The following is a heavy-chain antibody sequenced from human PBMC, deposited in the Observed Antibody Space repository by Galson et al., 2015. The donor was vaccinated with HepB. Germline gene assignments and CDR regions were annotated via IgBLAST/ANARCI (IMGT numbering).Heavy chain of an antibody. D-gene: IGHD6-6*01. CDR1: GFTFSSYA. Sequence: SLRLSCAASGFTFSSYAMHWVRQAPGKGLEWVAVISYDGSNKYYADSVKGRFTISRDNSKNTLYLQMNSLRAEDTAVYYCARGNGKAARPSTLDYWGQGTLVTVSS. CDR3: ARGNGKAARPSTLDY. CDR2: ISYDGSNK. J-gene: IGHJ4*02. V-gene: IGHV3-30-3*01.